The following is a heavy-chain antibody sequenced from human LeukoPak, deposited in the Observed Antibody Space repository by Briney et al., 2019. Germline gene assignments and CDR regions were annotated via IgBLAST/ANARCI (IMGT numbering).Heavy chain of an antibody. V-gene: IGHV4-39*07. CDR2: INHSGST. D-gene: IGHD2-8*02. J-gene: IGHJ4*02. CDR1: GGSISSSSYY. Sequence: PSETLSITCTVSGGSISSSSYYWGWIRRPPGKGLEWIGEINHSGSTNYNPSLKSRVTISVDTSKNQFSLKLSSVTAADTAVYYCARRSVRKSDYWWLRRVGPFDYWGQGTLVTVSS. CDR3: ARRSVRKSDYWWLRRVGPFDY.